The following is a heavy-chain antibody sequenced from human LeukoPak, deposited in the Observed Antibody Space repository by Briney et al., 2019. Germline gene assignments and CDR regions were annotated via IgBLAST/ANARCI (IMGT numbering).Heavy chain of an antibody. CDR3: ARDPTTVTKGFDI. V-gene: IGHV4-61*08. J-gene: IGHJ3*02. Sequence: PSQTLSLTCTVSGGSISSGDYYWSWIRQPPGKGLEWIGYISYSGSTNYNPSLKSRVTISVDTSKNQFSLKLSSVTAADTAVYYCARDPTTVTKGFDIWGQGTMVTVSS. CDR2: ISYSGST. D-gene: IGHD4-17*01. CDR1: GGSISSGDYY.